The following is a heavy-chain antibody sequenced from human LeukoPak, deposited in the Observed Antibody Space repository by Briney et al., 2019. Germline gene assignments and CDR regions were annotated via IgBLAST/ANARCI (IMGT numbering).Heavy chain of an antibody. CDR2: IYYGGTT. J-gene: IGHJ5*02. CDR3: ARDLGIAAAGANWFDP. Sequence: SETLSLTCSVSGGSISAYYWSWIRQSPGKGLEWIGYIYYGGTTNYNPSLKSRVTISVDTSKNQFSLRLSSVTAADTALYYCARDLGIAAAGANWFDPWGQGTLVTVSS. CDR1: GGSISAYY. D-gene: IGHD6-13*01. V-gene: IGHV4-59*01.